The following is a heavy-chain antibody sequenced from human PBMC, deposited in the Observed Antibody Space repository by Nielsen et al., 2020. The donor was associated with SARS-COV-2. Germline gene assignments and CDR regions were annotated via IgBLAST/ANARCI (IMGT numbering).Heavy chain of an antibody. CDR2: INPSGGST. CDR3: ARELNPNYDFRSGYPYYGMDV. D-gene: IGHD3-3*01. Sequence: ASVKVSCKASGYTFTSYYMHWVRQAPGQGLEWMGIINPSGGSTSYAQKFQGRVTMTRDTSTSTVYMELSSLRSEDTAVYYCARELNPNYDFRSGYPYYGMDVWGQGTTVTVSS. J-gene: IGHJ6*02. V-gene: IGHV1-46*01. CDR1: GYTFTSYY.